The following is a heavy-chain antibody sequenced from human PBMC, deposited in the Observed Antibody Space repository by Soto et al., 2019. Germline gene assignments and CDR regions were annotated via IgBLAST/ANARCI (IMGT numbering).Heavy chain of an antibody. CDR3: AKSGIAARLVIIDY. D-gene: IGHD6-6*01. Sequence: GESLKISCAASGFTFSSYAMSWVRQAPGKGLEWVSAISGSGGSTYYADSVKGRFTISRDNSKNTLYLQMNSLRAEDTAVYYCAKSGIAARLVIIDYWGQGTLVTVSS. J-gene: IGHJ4*02. V-gene: IGHV3-23*01. CDR1: GFTFSSYA. CDR2: ISGSGGST.